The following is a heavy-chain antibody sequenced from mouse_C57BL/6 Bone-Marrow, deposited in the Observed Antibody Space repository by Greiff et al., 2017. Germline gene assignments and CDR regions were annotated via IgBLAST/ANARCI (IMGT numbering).Heavy chain of an antibody. J-gene: IGHJ1*03. V-gene: IGHV14-4*01. CDR3: TTSDYYCNGGVYV. CDR1: GFNIKDDY. Sequence: VQLQQSGAELVRPGASVKLSCTASGFNIKDDYMHWVKQRPEQGLEWIGWIDPENGDTEYASKFQGKATITADTSSNTAYLQLSSLTSEETAVYYCTTSDYYCNGGVYVWGRGTTVTVSA. D-gene: IGHD2-1*01. CDR2: IDPENGDT.